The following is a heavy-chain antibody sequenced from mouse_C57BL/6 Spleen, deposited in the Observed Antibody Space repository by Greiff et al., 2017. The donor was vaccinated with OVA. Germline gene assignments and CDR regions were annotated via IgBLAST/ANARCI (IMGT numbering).Heavy chain of an antibody. CDR1: GYTFTSYG. Sequence: VHLVESGAELARPGASVKLSCKASGYTFTSYGISWVKQRTGQGLEWIGEIYPRSGNTYYNEKFKGKATLTADKSSSTAYMELRSLTSEDSAVYFCARGGYGSSYEGWDYWGQGTTLTVSS. CDR3: ARGGYGSSYEGWDY. D-gene: IGHD1-1*01. V-gene: IGHV1-81*01. J-gene: IGHJ2*01. CDR2: IYPRSGNT.